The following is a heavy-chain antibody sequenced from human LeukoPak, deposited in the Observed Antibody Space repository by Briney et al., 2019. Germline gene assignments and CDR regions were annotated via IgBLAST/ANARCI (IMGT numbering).Heavy chain of an antibody. J-gene: IGHJ3*02. CDR2: ISGSGIST. Sequence: GESLRLSCAASGFTFSSYAISWVRQAPGKGLEWVSAISGSGISTYYADSVKGRFTISRDNSKNTLYMQMDSLRAEDTAVHYCAKADHYDILTGYFDAFDIWGQGTMVTVSS. D-gene: IGHD3-9*01. CDR3: AKADHYDILTGYFDAFDI. V-gene: IGHV3-23*01. CDR1: GFTFSSYA.